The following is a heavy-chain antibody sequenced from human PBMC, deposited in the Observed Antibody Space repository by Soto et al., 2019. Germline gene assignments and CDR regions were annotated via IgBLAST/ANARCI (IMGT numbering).Heavy chain of an antibody. CDR1: GGPISSVGYY. D-gene: IGHD4-17*01. CDR3: ARGRPALGRNEYGDYVFDY. Sequence: GRASETLSLTCTVSGGPISSVGYYCGWIRQTPRKGLEWIGYIYYSGSTYYNPSLKSRVTISVDTSKNQFSLKLSSVTAADTAVYYCARGRPALGRNEYGDYVFDYWGQGTLVTVPQ. J-gene: IGHJ4*02. V-gene: IGHV4-31*03. CDR2: IYYSGST.